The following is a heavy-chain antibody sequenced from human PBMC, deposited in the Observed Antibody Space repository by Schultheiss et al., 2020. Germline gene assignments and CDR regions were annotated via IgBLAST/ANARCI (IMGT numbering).Heavy chain of an antibody. V-gene: IGHV4-59*12. Sequence: TLSLTCTVSGGSISSYYWNWIRQHPGKGLEWIGNIHHSGSTNYNPSLKSRVTISVDTSKNQFSLKLTSVTAADTAVYYCAGGGYYGSESWGQGTLVTVSS. CDR3: AGGGYYGSES. CDR2: IHHSGST. J-gene: IGHJ4*02. D-gene: IGHD3-10*01. CDR1: GGSISSYY.